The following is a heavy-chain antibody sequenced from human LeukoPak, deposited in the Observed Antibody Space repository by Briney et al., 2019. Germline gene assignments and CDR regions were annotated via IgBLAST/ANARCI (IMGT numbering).Heavy chain of an antibody. CDR2: IYYSGST. CDR3: ARVYSSSWYNCFDY. V-gene: IGHV4-59*01. J-gene: IGHJ4*02. D-gene: IGHD6-13*01. CDR1: GGSISSYY. Sequence: SETLSLTCTVSGGSISSYYWSWIRQPPGKGLEWIGYIYYSGSTNYNPSLKSRVTISVDTSKNQFSLKLSSVTAADTAVYYCARVYSSSWYNCFDYWGQGTLVTVSS.